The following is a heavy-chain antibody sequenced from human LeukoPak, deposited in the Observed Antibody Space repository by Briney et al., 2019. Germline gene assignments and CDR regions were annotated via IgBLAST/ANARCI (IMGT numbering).Heavy chain of an antibody. D-gene: IGHD3-3*01. V-gene: IGHV3-53*01. CDR2: IYSGGST. CDR1: GFTVSSNY. CDR3: ARFFWWVPQYYYYYGMDV. J-gene: IGHJ6*02. Sequence: PGGSLRLSCAAPGFTVSSNYMSWVRQAPGKGLEWVSVIYSGGSTYYADSVKGRFTISRDNSKNTLYLQMNSLRAEDTAVYYCARFFWWVPQYYYYYGMDVWGQGTTVTVSS.